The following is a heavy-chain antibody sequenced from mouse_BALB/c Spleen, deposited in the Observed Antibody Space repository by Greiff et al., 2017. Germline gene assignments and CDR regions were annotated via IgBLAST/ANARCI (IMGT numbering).Heavy chain of an antibody. CDR2: ISSGGSYT. J-gene: IGHJ1*01. CDR1: GFTFSSYA. D-gene: IGHD1-1*01. V-gene: IGHV5-9-3*01. Sequence: EVKLVESGGGLVKPGGSLKLSCAASGFTFSSYAMSWVRQTPEKRLEWVATISSGGSYTYYPDSVKGRFTNSRDNAKNTLYLQMSSLRSEDTAMYYCAYGSSGYWYFDVWGAGTTVTVSS. CDR3: AYGSSGYWYFDV.